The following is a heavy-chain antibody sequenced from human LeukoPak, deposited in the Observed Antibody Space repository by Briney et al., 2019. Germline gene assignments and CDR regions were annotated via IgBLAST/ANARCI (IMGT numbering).Heavy chain of an antibody. J-gene: IGHJ3*02. Sequence: PGGSLRLSCAASGFTFSSYSRNWVRQAPGKGLEWVSSISSSSSYIYYADSVKGRFTISRDNAKNSLYLQMNSLRAEDTAVYYCARVVSSPGGDAFDIWGQGTMVTVSS. CDR2: ISSSSSYI. V-gene: IGHV3-21*01. CDR3: ARVVSSPGGDAFDI. D-gene: IGHD2-2*01. CDR1: GFTFSSYS.